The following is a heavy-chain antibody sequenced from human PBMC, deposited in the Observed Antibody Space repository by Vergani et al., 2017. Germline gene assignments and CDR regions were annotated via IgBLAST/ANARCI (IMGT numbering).Heavy chain of an antibody. CDR1: GYSITNYW. J-gene: IGHJ5*02. CDR2: IYAGDSDV. CDR3: AKTHDFSSLYSSYNWFDP. V-gene: IGHV5-51*03. Sequence: EVMLVQSGAEVKKPGASLNISCQGSGYSITNYWIAWVRQRPGKGLEWMGIIYAGDSDVRYSPSFQGQVTMSVDKSLSTAYLQWSSLKASDTATYYCAKTHDFSSLYSSYNWFDPWGQGTQVTVSS. D-gene: IGHD3-3*01.